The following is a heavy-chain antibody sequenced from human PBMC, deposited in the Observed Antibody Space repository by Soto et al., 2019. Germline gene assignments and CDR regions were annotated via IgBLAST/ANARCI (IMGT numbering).Heavy chain of an antibody. CDR2: ISGSGGST. J-gene: IGHJ4*02. Sequence: EVQLLESGGGLVQPRGSLRLSCAASGFTFSSYAMSWVRQAPGKGLEWVSAISGSGGSTYYADSVKGGFTISRDNSKNPLYLQMDSLRAEDTAVYYCASIAAAGIRSFDYWGQGTLVTVSS. CDR1: GFTFSSYA. D-gene: IGHD6-13*01. CDR3: ASIAAAGIRSFDY. V-gene: IGHV3-23*01.